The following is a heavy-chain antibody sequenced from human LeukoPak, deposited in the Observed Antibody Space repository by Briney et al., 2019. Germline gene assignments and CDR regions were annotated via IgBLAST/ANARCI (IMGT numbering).Heavy chain of an antibody. CDR3: AQEGVYYYDSSGSYPLDY. Sequence: GGSLRLSCAASGFTFSSYSMNWVRQAPGKGLVWVSRINSDGSSTSYADSVKGRFTISRDNAKNTLYLQMNSLRAEDTAVYYCAQEGVYYYDSSGSYPLDYWGQGTLVTVSS. CDR2: INSDGSST. J-gene: IGHJ4*02. D-gene: IGHD3-22*01. V-gene: IGHV3-74*01. CDR1: GFTFSSYS.